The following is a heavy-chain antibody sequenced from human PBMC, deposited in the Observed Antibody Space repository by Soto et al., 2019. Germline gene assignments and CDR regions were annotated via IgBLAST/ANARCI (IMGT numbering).Heavy chain of an antibody. J-gene: IGHJ4*02. Sequence: ASVKVSCKASGYTFTGYYMHWVRQAPGQGLEWMGWINPNSGGTNYAQKFQGWVTMTRDTSISTAYMELSRLRSDDTAVYYCARGPGGFNWDFGYWGQGTLVTVSS. V-gene: IGHV1-2*04. CDR1: GYTFTGYY. CDR2: INPNSGGT. D-gene: IGHD1-1*01. CDR3: ARGPGGFNWDFGY.